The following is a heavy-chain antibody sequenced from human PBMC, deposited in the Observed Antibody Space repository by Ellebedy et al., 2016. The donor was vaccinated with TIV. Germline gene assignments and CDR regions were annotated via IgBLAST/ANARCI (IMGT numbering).Heavy chain of an antibody. J-gene: IGHJ4*02. D-gene: IGHD6-13*01. V-gene: IGHV3-30*01. CDR3: ARDNKAGSWYVSLDY. CDR1: GFTFSSYA. Sequence: GGSLRLSCAASGFTFSSYAMHWVRQAPGKGLEWVTVMSHDGSNKYYADSVKGRFTISRDNSKNTLYLQMNSLRAEDTAVYYCARDNKAGSWYVSLDYWGQGTQATVSS. CDR2: MSHDGSNK.